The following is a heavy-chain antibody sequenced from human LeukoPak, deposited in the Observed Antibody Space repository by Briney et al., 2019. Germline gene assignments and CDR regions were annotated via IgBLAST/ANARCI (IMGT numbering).Heavy chain of an antibody. CDR3: TIGYEYAWFHP. CDR2: INPKKGDT. Sequence: ASVKVSCKSSGYTFSDYFVHWVRQAPGQGLEWMGWINPKKGDTTYAQSFQGRVTMTRDTSISATYMELNSLRSDDTAVYYCTIGYEYAWFHPWAQGTLVTVSS. J-gene: IGHJ5*02. D-gene: IGHD3-16*01. V-gene: IGHV1-2*02. CDR1: GYTFSDYF.